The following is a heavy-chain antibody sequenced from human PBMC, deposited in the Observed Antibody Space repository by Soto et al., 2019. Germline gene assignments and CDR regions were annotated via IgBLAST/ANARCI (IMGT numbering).Heavy chain of an antibody. Sequence: GGSLILSCAASGFTFSSYLMHLVRLAPGKGLVWVSRINTDGISTTYADSVKGRFTISRDKAKNTLYLQMNSLRADDTAVYYCARGRGYQYYGMDVWGQGTTVTVSS. V-gene: IGHV3-74*01. CDR1: GFTFSSYL. CDR3: ARGRGYQYYGMDV. CDR2: INTDGIST. J-gene: IGHJ6*02.